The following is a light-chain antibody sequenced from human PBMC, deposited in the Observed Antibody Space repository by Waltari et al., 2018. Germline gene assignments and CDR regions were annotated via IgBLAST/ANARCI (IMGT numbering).Light chain of an antibody. J-gene: IGLJ3*02. CDR2: DVT. CDR3: CSYAGSYPHWV. CDR1: SSDVGGHNY. V-gene: IGLV2-11*01. Sequence: QSALTQPRSVSGSPGQSVTISCTGTSSDVGGHNYVSWYQQYPGKAPKLLVYDVTWLPSGVPVRFSGSKAGNTASLTISGLQAEDEADYYCCSYAGSYPHWVFGGGTKLTVL.